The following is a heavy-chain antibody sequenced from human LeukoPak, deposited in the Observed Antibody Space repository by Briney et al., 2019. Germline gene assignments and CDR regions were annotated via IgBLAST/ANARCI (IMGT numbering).Heavy chain of an antibody. Sequence: SETLSLTCTVSGGSISSYYWSWIRQPPGKGLEWIGSIYYSGSTYYTPSLKSRVTISVDTSKNQFSLKLTSVTAADTAVYYCARTALPSSYYYGSSGPYYFDYWGQGSLVTVSS. CDR1: GGSISSYY. CDR2: IYYSGST. CDR3: ARTALPSSYYYGSSGPYYFDY. V-gene: IGHV4-39*07. J-gene: IGHJ4*02. D-gene: IGHD3-22*01.